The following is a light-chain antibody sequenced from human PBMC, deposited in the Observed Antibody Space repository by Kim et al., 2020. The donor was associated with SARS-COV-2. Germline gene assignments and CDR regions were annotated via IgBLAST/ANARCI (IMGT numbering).Light chain of an antibody. Sequence: EIVMTLSPATLSVSPGERATLSCRASQSVSSNLAWYQQKPGQAPRLLIYGASTRATGIPARFSGSGSGTEFTLTISSLQSEDFAVYYCQQYNNWSPLTFGGVTKVGIK. CDR2: GAS. J-gene: IGKJ4*01. CDR3: QQYNNWSPLT. V-gene: IGKV3-15*01. CDR1: QSVSSN.